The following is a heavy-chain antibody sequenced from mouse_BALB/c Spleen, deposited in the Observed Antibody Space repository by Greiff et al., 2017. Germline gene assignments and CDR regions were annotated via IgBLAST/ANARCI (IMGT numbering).Heavy chain of an antibody. J-gene: IGHJ1*01. V-gene: IGHV1S81*02. CDR2: INPCYGRT. CDR1: CFTFTSYW. D-gene: IGHD2-1*01. Sequence: QVQLQQPGAELVKPWASVQLSCKASCFTFTSYWMHWVKPRPGQGLEWIGEINPCYGRTNYNEKFKSKATLTVVKSTSTVYMQLSILTSEEAAVYNVARSYGNYYHWYFDVWGAGTTVTVSS. CDR3: ARSYGNYYHWYFDV.